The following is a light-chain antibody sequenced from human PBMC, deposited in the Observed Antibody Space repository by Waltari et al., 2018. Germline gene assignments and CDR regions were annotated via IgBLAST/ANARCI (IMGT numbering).Light chain of an antibody. Sequence: EIVLTQSPATLSLSPGERASLSGRASQSVCRHLAWYQQKPGQAPRLLMYDASNRAPGIPLRFSGSGSGTDFTLTISSLEPEDFAVYYCQQRSTLPSLTFGGGTKVAIK. CDR3: QQRSTLPSLT. CDR2: DAS. V-gene: IGKV3-11*01. CDR1: QSVCRH. J-gene: IGKJ4*01.